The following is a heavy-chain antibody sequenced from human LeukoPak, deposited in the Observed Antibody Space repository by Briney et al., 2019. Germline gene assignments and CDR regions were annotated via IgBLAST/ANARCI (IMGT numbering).Heavy chain of an antibody. CDR3: ARGVRSAGTVYYYYYMDV. CDR2: INHSGST. D-gene: IGHD6-13*01. Sequence: SETLSLTCAVHGGSFSGYYWSWIRQPPGKGLEWIGEINHSGSTNYNPSLKSRVTISVDTSKNQFSLKLSSVTAADTAVYYCARGVRSAGTVYYYYYMDVWGKGTTVTVSS. V-gene: IGHV4-34*01. CDR1: GGSFSGYY. J-gene: IGHJ6*03.